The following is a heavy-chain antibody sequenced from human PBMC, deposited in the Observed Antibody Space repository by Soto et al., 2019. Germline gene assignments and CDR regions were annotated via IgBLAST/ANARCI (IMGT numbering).Heavy chain of an antibody. CDR3: ARDSDCHSTSCFFPPHV. CDR1: GFTFSDEN. CDR2: ISGGGSYI. J-gene: IGHJ6*02. D-gene: IGHD2-2*01. Sequence: PGGSLRLSCSASGFTFSDENMSWVRQVPGKGLEWVSGISGGGSYIFYADSVQGRFSISRDNPMNSLFLEMNSLRVEDTAVYYRARDSDCHSTSCFFPPHVWGQGTTVTVSS. V-gene: IGHV3-21*06.